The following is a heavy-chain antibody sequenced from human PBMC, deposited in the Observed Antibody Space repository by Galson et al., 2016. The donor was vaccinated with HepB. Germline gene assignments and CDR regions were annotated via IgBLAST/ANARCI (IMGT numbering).Heavy chain of an antibody. CDR3: ARDVGSTLAARSFDY. Sequence: CAISGDSVSSNTAAWNWIRQSPSRGLEWLGRTYFRSKWYNDYTMSVKSRIIISPDTSKNQFSLQLNSATPEDTAVYYCARDVGSTLAARSFDYWGQGTLVTLYS. CDR2: TYFRSKWYN. J-gene: IGHJ4*02. CDR1: GDSVSSNTAA. V-gene: IGHV6-1*01. D-gene: IGHD6-6*01.